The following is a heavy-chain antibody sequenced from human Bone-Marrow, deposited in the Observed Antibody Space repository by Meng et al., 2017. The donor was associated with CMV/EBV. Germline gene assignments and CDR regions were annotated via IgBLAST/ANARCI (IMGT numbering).Heavy chain of an antibody. D-gene: IGHD6-13*01. Sequence: LSLTCAASGFTFKDYYMSWIRQAPGKGLEWLSYISSSGGTIYYADSVRGRFTISRDNARNSLYLQMNILRDEDTAVYYCASHRYSSSWYYFDHWGQGTLVTVSS. CDR2: ISSSGGTI. J-gene: IGHJ4*02. V-gene: IGHV3-11*01. CDR1: GFTFKDYY. CDR3: ASHRYSSSWYYFDH.